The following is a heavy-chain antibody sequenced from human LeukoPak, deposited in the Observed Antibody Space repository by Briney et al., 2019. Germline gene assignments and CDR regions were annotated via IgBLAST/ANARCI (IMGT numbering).Heavy chain of an antibody. J-gene: IGHJ3*02. D-gene: IGHD3-22*01. CDR3: ARDQYYYDSHDAFDI. Sequence: GGSLRLSCAASGFTFSSYGMHWVRQAPGKGLEWVAVIWYDGSIKYYADSVKGRFTISRDNSKNTLYLQMNSLRAEDTAVYYCARDQYYYDSHDAFDIWGQGTMVTVSS. V-gene: IGHV3-33*01. CDR1: GFTFSSYG. CDR2: IWYDGSIK.